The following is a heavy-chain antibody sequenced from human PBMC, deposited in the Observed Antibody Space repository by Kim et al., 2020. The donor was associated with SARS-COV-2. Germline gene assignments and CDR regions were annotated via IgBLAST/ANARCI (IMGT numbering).Heavy chain of an antibody. Sequence: SETLSLTCTVSGGSISSSSYYWGWIRQPPGKGLEWIGSIYYSGSTYYNPSLKSRVTISVDTSKNQFSLKLSSVTAADTAVYYCAHDNTYYDFWSGYYRPQGPLYGMDVWGQGTTVTVSS. CDR3: AHDNTYYDFWSGYYRPQGPLYGMDV. CDR1: GGSISSSSYY. V-gene: IGHV4-39*01. CDR2: IYYSGST. D-gene: IGHD3-3*01. J-gene: IGHJ6*02.